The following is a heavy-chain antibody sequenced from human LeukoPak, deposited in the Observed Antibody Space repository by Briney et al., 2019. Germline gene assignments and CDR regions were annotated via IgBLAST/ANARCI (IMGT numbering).Heavy chain of an antibody. D-gene: IGHD1-1*01. Sequence: ASVKVSCKTSGYTFTGYYMHWMRQAPGQGLEWMGRINPNSGDTDFAQKFQGRVTMTRDTSISTAYMELSRLASDDTAVYYCARAAGYNGAWNLADYWGRGTLVTVSS. V-gene: IGHV1-2*06. CDR1: GYTFTGYY. CDR2: INPNSGDT. J-gene: IGHJ4*02. CDR3: ARAAGYNGAWNLADY.